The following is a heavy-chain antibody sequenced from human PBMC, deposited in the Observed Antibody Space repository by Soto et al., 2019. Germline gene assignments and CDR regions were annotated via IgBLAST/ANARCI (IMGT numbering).Heavy chain of an antibody. J-gene: IGHJ4*02. D-gene: IGHD3-10*01. V-gene: IGHV1-69*04. CDR3: VRDWESTTQTWGFGDS. Sequence: QVQVVQSGAEVKKPGSSVKVSCKASGGTFSSYTITWVRQAPGQGLEWLGRIIPIFGVTNYAQKFQDRFTMTADRPTTTAYMELSSLTSADTAVYYCVRDWESTTQTWGFGDSWGQGTLVTVSS. CDR1: GGTFSSYT. CDR2: IIPIFGVT.